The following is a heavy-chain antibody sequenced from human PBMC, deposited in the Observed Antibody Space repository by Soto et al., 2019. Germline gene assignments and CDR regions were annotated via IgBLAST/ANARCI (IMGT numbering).Heavy chain of an antibody. D-gene: IGHD6-19*01. V-gene: IGHV3-66*01. Sequence: EVHLVESGGGLVQPGGSLRLSCAASGFTVSNNYMSWVRQAPGKRLEWVSSLHSSGSTYYADSVKGRFTVSRVISDNTLYLQMNSLRVEDTAVYYCAREASGSGWWSQGSFESWGQGTLVTVSS. CDR1: GFTVSNNY. J-gene: IGHJ4*02. CDR2: LHSSGST. CDR3: AREASGSGWWSQGSFES.